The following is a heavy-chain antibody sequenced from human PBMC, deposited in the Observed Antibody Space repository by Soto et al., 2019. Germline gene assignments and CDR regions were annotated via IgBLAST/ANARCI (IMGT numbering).Heavy chain of an antibody. D-gene: IGHD6-13*01. Sequence: PGGSLRLSCAASGFTFSSYAMSWVRQAPGKGLEWVSAISGSGGSTYYADSVKGRFTISRDNSKNTLYLQMNSLRAEDTAVYYCAKDRYSSSWFPRYNWFDPWGQGTLVTVSS. V-gene: IGHV3-23*01. CDR2: ISGSGGST. CDR3: AKDRYSSSWFPRYNWFDP. CDR1: GFTFSSYA. J-gene: IGHJ5*02.